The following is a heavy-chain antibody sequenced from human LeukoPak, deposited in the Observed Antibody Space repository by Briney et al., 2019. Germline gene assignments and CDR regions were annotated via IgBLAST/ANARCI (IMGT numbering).Heavy chain of an antibody. CDR1: GXIFSTYC. J-gene: IGHJ3*01. D-gene: IGHD3-22*01. V-gene: IGHV5-51*01. Sequence: GESLKISFKGSGXIFSTYCIAWVRQVPGKGLEWMGIIYPGDSDTRYSPSFQGQVTISADKSVSTAYLHWSSLKASDTAIYYCARPNITSYYDSRGSDALDVWGQGTMVTVSS. CDR2: IYPGDSDT. CDR3: ARPNITSYYDSRGSDALDV.